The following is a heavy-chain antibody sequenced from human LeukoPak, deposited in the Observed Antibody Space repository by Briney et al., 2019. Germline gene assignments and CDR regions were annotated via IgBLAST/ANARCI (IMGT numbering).Heavy chain of an antibody. Sequence: ASVKVSCKTSGYTFNSYGISWVRQAPGQGLEWMRWISAYNGNTNYAQKFQGRLTMTTDTSTSTAYMEMRSLRSDDTAVYYCARAEPLVATIFDYWGQGTLVTVSS. CDR2: ISAYNGNT. J-gene: IGHJ4*02. V-gene: IGHV1-18*01. D-gene: IGHD5-12*01. CDR3: ARAEPLVATIFDY. CDR1: GYTFNSYG.